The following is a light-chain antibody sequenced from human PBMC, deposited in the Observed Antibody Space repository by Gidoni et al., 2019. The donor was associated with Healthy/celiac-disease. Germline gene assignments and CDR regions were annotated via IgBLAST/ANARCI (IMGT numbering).Light chain of an antibody. CDR3: QAWDSSTDVV. CDR2: QDS. Sequence: SYQLTLPPSVSVSPGQTASITCSGDNLGDKYACWYKQKPGQSPVLVIYQDSKRPSGIPERFSGSNSGNTATLTISGTQAMDEADYYCQAWDSSTDVVFGGGTKLTVL. J-gene: IGLJ2*01. CDR1: NLGDKY. V-gene: IGLV3-1*01.